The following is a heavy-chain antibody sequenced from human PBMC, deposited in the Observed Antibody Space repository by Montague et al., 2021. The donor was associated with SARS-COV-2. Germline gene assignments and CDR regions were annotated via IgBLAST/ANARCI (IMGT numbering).Heavy chain of an antibody. V-gene: IGHV4-39*01. D-gene: IGHD2-15*01. CDR2: IYNSGST. Sequence: SETLSLTCTVSGGSISSSSYYWGWIRQPPGKGLEWIGSIYNSGSTYYNPSLKSRVTISVDTSKNQFSLKLSSVTAADTAVYYCARSGRQRGHTTFDYWGQGTLVTVSS. CDR3: ARSGRQRGHTTFDY. J-gene: IGHJ4*02. CDR1: GGSISSSSYY.